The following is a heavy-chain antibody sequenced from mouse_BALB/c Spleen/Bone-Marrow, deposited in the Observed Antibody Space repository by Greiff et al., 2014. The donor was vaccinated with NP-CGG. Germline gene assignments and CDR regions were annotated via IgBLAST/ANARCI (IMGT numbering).Heavy chain of an antibody. CDR2: IDPSDSET. Sequence: QVQLQQSGAEFVKPGAPVKLSCKASGYTFTNYWMNWVKQRPGRGLEWIGRIDPSDSETHYNQKFKDKATLTVDKSSNTAYIQLSSLTSEDSAVYYCARGYYGRTYGWYFDVWGAGTTVTVSS. CDR3: ARGYYGRTYGWYFDV. CDR1: GYTFTNYW. V-gene: IGHV1-69*02. J-gene: IGHJ1*01. D-gene: IGHD1-1*01.